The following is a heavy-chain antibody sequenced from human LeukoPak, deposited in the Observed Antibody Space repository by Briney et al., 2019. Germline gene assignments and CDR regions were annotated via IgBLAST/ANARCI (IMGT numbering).Heavy chain of an antibody. V-gene: IGHV4-30-2*01. Sequence: SETLSLTCAVSGVSISSGGYSWSWIRQPPGKGLEWIGYIYHSGSTYYNPSLKSRVTISVDRSKNQFSLKLSSVTAADTAVYYCASVSDYYDSSGYQEPGWFDPWGQGTLVTVSS. CDR1: GVSISSGGYS. D-gene: IGHD3-22*01. J-gene: IGHJ5*02. CDR2: IYHSGST. CDR3: ASVSDYYDSSGYQEPGWFDP.